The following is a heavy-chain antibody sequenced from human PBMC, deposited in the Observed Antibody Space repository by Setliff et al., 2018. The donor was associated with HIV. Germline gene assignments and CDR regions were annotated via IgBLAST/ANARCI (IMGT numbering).Heavy chain of an antibody. CDR2: VFHSGSA. CDR1: GGPLNSRNW. J-gene: IGHJ5*02. V-gene: IGHV4-4*02. Sequence: SETLSLTCAVSGGPLNSRNWWSWVRQPPGKGLEWIGEVFHSGSANSNASLRSRVMISVDTSKNQFSLRLTSVTAADTAMYYCARVSRLHPFDPWGQGTLVTVSS. CDR3: ARVSRLHPFDP. D-gene: IGHD2-15*01.